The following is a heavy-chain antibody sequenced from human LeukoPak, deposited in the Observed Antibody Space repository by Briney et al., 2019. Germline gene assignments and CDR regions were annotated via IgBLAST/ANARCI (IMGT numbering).Heavy chain of an antibody. CDR3: ARGVIAAGGNDFDY. CDR2: IYYAGST. J-gene: IGHJ4*02. CDR1: GDSISSSSYY. D-gene: IGHD6-13*01. Sequence: PSETLSLTCNVSGDSISSSSYYWSWIRVPPGKGLEWIGSIYYAGSTYYNPSLKSRVTLSVDTSTNHFSLNIKSVTAADTAVYYCARGVIAAGGNDFDYWGQGTLVIVSS. V-gene: IGHV4-39*07.